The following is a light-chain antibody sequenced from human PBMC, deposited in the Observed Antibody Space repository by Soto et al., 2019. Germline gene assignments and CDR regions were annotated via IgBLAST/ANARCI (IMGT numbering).Light chain of an antibody. V-gene: IGKV1-39*01. J-gene: IGKJ5*01. CDR2: AAN. CDR1: QSISTH. Sequence: DIHMIQSPSSLSASVGESLTISCRASQSISTHLNWYQQRPGKAPKLLIYAANGLERGVPSRFSGSGSGTDFTLAISNLRPEDFATYFCQQRYNCPFTFGQGTRVE. CDR3: QQRYNCPFT.